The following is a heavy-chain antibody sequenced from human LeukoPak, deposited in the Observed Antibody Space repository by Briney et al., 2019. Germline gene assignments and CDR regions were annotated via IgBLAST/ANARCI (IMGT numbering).Heavy chain of an antibody. J-gene: IGHJ4*02. D-gene: IGHD5-18*01. V-gene: IGHV3-48*01. CDR3: ARVDTAMDDY. CDR1: GFTFSSYS. Sequence: PGGSLRLSCAASGFTFSSYSMNWVRQAPGKGLEWVSYISSSSTIYYADSVKGRFTISRVNAKNSLYLQMNSLRAEDTAVYYCARVDTAMDDYWGQGTLVTVSS. CDR2: ISSSSTI.